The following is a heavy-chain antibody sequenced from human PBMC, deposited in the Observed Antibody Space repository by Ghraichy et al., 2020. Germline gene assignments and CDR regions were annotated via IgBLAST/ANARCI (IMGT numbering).Heavy chain of an antibody. CDR1: GDSFSSYY. Sequence: SETLSLTCTVSGDSFSSYYWGWIRQPPGKGLEWIGSIYYSGSTKYNPSLNSRVTISHDMSKNQFSLKLTSVTAADTAVYYCARERDYWFDPWGHGTLLTVSS. CDR2: IYYSGST. V-gene: IGHV4-59*01. J-gene: IGHJ5*02. CDR3: ARERDYWFDP. D-gene: IGHD2-21*01.